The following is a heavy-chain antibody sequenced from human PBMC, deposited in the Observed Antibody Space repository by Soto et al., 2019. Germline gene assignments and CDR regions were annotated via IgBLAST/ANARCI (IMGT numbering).Heavy chain of an antibody. D-gene: IGHD3-9*01. V-gene: IGHV4-39*01. CDR1: GGSISSSSYY. CDR3: ARQGYDILTGRIYYYFYYYMDV. Sequence: QLQLQESGPGLVKPSETPSLTCTVSGGSISSSSYYWGWIRQPPGKGLEWIGSIYYSGSTYYNPSLKSRVLISVDTSKNLFSLKLSTVTAADTAVYYCARQGYDILTGRIYYYFYYYMDVWGKGTTVTVSS. J-gene: IGHJ6*03. CDR2: IYYSGST.